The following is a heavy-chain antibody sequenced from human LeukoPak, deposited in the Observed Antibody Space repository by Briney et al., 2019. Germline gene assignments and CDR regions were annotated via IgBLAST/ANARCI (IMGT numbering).Heavy chain of an antibody. J-gene: IGHJ3*02. D-gene: IGHD6-6*01. Sequence: GRSLRLSCAASGFTFSSYAMHWVRQAPGKGLEWVAVISYDGSNKYYADPVKGRFTISRDNSKNTLYLQMNSLRAEDTAVYYCAREGRGAARPWEAFDIWGQGTMVTVSS. CDR3: AREGRGAARPWEAFDI. CDR1: GFTFSSYA. V-gene: IGHV3-30-3*01. CDR2: ISYDGSNK.